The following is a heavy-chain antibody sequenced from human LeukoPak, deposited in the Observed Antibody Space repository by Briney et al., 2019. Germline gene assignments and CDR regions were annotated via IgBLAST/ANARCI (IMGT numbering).Heavy chain of an antibody. Sequence: SVKVSCKASGGTFSSYAISWVRQAPGQGLEWMGGIIPIFGTANYAQKFQGRVTITADESTSTAYMELSSLRSEATAVYYWATGDFDXXXXXYYXXXXWXKGTTVXVSS. CDR2: IIPIFGTA. J-gene: IGHJ6*04. V-gene: IGHV1-69*01. D-gene: IGHD3-9*01. CDR1: GGTFSSYA. CDR3: ATGDFDXXXXXYYXXXX.